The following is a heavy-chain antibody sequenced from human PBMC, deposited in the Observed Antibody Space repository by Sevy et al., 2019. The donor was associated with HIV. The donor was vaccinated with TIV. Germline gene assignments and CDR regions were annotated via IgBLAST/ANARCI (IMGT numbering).Heavy chain of an antibody. V-gene: IGHV3-7*01. CDR1: GFTFRNFW. CDR3: AISYFGSGTSYGMDL. J-gene: IGHJ6*02. CDR2: IRQDGSEK. D-gene: IGHD3-10*01. Sequence: GGSLRLSCAVSGFTFRNFWMSWVRRAPVKGLEWVANIRQDGSEKYYVDSVRGRFTISRDNAKNPLFLQLNSLRADDTAIYYCAISYFGSGTSYGMDLWGRGTTVTVSS.